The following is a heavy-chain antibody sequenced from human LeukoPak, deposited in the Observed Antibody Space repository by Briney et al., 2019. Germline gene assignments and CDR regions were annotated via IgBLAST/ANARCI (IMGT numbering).Heavy chain of an antibody. J-gene: IGHJ4*02. Sequence: ASVKVSCKSSGYTFTSYYMHWVRQAPGQGLVWMGIINPSGGSTIYAQKFQGRVTMTRDTSTSTVYMELSSLRSEDTAVYYCARGQQLVPYYFDYWGQGTLVTVSS. D-gene: IGHD6-13*01. CDR1: GYTFTSYY. V-gene: IGHV1-46*01. CDR3: ARGQQLVPYYFDY. CDR2: INPSGGST.